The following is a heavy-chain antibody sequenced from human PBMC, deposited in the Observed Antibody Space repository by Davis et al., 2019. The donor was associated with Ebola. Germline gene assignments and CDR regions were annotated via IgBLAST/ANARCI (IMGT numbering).Heavy chain of an antibody. J-gene: IGHJ1*01. CDR3: AGTSSSWYLYFQH. V-gene: IGHV4-39*01. D-gene: IGHD6-13*01. CDR2: ISYTGST. CDR1: GGSISSSDYY. Sequence: MPSETLSLTCTVSGGSISSSDYYWGWIRQTPGKGLEWIGSISYTGSTYYNPSLKSRVTISVDTSKNQFSLKLSSVTAADTAVYYCAGTSSSWYLYFQHWGQGTLVTVSS.